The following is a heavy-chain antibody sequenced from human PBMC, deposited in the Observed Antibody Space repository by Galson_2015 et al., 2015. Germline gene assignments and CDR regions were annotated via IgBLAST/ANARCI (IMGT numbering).Heavy chain of an antibody. Sequence: SLRLSCAASGFTFSSYWMSWVRQAPGKGLEWVANIKQDGSEKYYVDSVKGRFTISRDNAKNSLYLQMNSLRAEDTAVYYCARSSSWKRPNWFDPWGQGTLVTVSS. CDR1: GFTFSSYW. CDR3: ARSSSWKRPNWFDP. V-gene: IGHV3-7*01. J-gene: IGHJ5*02. D-gene: IGHD6-13*01. CDR2: IKQDGSEK.